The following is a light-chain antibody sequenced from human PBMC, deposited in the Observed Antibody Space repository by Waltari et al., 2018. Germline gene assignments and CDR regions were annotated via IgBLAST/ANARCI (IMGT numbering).Light chain of an antibody. CDR3: QQYYSTPYT. CDR2: WAS. CDR1: PSVLYSSNNKNY. J-gene: IGKJ2*01. Sequence: DIVMTQSPDSLAVSLGQRAPINSKSSPSVLYSSNNKNYLAWYQQKPGQPPKLLIYWASTRESGVPDRFSGSGSGTDFTLTISSLQAEDVAVYYCQQYYSTPYTFGQGTKLEIK. V-gene: IGKV4-1*01.